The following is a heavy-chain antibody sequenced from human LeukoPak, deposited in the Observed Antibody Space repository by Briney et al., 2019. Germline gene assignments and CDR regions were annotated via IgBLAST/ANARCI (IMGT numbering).Heavy chain of an antibody. V-gene: IGHV3-74*01. J-gene: IGHJ3*01. CDR3: ARDFLHLGG. D-gene: IGHD3-16*01. CDR2: ISTDGSST. CDR1: GFTFSSYW. Sequence: PGGSLRLPCAASGFTFSSYWMHWVRQAPGKGLVWVSRISTDGSSTSYADSVKGRFTISRDNAKNTLYLQMNSLRAEDTAVYYCARDFLHLGGWGQGTMVTVSS.